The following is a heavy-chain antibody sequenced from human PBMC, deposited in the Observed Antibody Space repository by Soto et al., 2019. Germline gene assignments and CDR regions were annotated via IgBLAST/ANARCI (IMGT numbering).Heavy chain of an antibody. J-gene: IGHJ4*02. V-gene: IGHV3-53*01. CDR1: GFSVTDHY. CDR2: LYTGGSA. CDR3: ARSFNDWTTYFDY. Sequence: GGSLRLSCAASGFSVTDHYMTWVRQAPGKGLEWVSVLYTGGSAYYGDSVKGRFTISRDSSTNTLYLQMNSLKVGDTAFYFCARSFNDWTTYFDYWSEGTLVTVS. D-gene: IGHD3-9*01.